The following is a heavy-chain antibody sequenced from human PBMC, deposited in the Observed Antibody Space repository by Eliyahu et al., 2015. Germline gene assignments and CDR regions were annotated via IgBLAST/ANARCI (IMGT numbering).Heavy chain of an antibody. Sequence: EVQLVQSGAEVKKPGESLXISCKGSGYSFTTYWITWVRQVPGKGLXWMGIIYPGDSDTRYSPSFQGQVTLSADKSINTAYLQWSSLKTSDTAVYYCARDRRERSYYYGVDVWGQGTTVTVSS. J-gene: IGHJ6*02. D-gene: IGHD1-1*01. CDR2: IYPGDSDT. CDR3: ARDRRERSYYYGVDV. CDR1: GYSFTTYW. V-gene: IGHV5-51*01.